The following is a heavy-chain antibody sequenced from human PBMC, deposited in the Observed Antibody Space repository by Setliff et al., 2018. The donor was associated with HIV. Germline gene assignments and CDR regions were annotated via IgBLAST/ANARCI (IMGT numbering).Heavy chain of an antibody. V-gene: IGHV3-74*01. CDR1: GFTFGSHW. CDR2: INSDGTSP. J-gene: IGHJ4*02. D-gene: IGHD6-19*01. CDR3: MSEYKSGC. Sequence: GGSLRLSCVGSGFTFGSHWMHWVRQSPGKGLVWISRINSDGTSPWYADSVKGRFTISRDNAQNSLYLQMNSLRAEDTALYYCMSEYKSGCWGQGTLVTVSS.